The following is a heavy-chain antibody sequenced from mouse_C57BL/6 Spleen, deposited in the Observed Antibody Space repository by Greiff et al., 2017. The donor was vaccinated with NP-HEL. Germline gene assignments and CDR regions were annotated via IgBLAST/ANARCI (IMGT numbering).Heavy chain of an antibody. CDR3: ARGMITTRYFDV. D-gene: IGHD2-4*01. V-gene: IGHV1-59*01. CDR1: GYTFTSYW. Sequence: QVQLQQPGAELVRPGTSVKLSCKASGYTFTSYWMHWVKQRPGQGLEWIGVIDPSDSYTNYNQKFKGKSTLTVDKSSSTAYMQLSSLTSEDSAVYYCARGMITTRYFDVWGTGTTVTVSS. J-gene: IGHJ1*03. CDR2: IDPSDSYT.